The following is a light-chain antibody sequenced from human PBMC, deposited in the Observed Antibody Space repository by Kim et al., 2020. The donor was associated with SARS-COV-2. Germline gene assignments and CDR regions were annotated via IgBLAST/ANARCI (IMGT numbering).Light chain of an antibody. V-gene: IGLV1-40*01. J-gene: IGLJ1*01. CDR1: SSNIVAGYD. CDR3: QSYDSSLSGYV. Sequence: VNISCTGSSSNIVAGYDVHWYQQLPGTAPKLLIYGNSNRPSGVPDRFSGSKSGTSASLAITGLQAEDEADYYCQSYDSSLSGYVFGTGTKVTDL. CDR2: GNS.